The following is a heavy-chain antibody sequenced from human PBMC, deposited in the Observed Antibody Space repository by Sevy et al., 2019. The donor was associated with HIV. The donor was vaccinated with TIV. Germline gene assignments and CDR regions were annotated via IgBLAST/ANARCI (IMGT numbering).Heavy chain of an antibody. V-gene: IGHV3-23*01. J-gene: IGHJ4*02. CDR1: GFTFSSYA. CDR2: ISGSGGGT. D-gene: IGHD3-10*01. Sequence: GGSLRLSCAASGFTFSSYAMSWVRQAPGKGLEWVSAISGSGGGTYYADSVKGRFTISRDNSKNTLYLQMNSLRAQDTAVYYCAKILTPPLWFGEAYYFDYWGQGTLVTVSS. CDR3: AKILTPPLWFGEAYYFDY.